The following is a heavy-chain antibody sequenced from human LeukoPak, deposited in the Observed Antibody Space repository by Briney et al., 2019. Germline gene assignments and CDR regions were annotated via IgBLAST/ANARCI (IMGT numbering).Heavy chain of an antibody. CDR1: GYTFTGYY. CDR2: INPNSGGT. CDR3: ARGWVGSYSGVVRRFDP. V-gene: IGHV1-2*02. D-gene: IGHD1-26*01. Sequence: ASVKVSCKASGYTFTGYYMHWVRQAPGQGLEWMGWINPNSGGTNYAQKFQGRVTMTRDTSISTAYMELSRLRSDDTAVYYCARGWVGSYSGVVRRFDPWGQGTLVTVSS. J-gene: IGHJ5*02.